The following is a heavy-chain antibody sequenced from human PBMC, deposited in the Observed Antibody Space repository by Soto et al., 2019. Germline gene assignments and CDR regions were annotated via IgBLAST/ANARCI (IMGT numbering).Heavy chain of an antibody. V-gene: IGHV3-30*09. CDR1: GFIFRSYA. CDR2: ITYDGANG. Sequence: GGSLRLSCLASGFIFRSYAMHWVRQAPGKGLEWVAVITYDGANGYYADSVRGRFAISRDNSKSTLFLQMNSLRPEDTAVYYCARAFSGSYPNFDYCGQGTLVTVSS. D-gene: IGHD1-26*01. CDR3: ARAFSGSYPNFDY. J-gene: IGHJ4*02.